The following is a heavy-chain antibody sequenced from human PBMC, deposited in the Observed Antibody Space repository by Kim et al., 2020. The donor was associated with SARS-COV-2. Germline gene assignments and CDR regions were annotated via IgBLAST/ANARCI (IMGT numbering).Heavy chain of an antibody. CDR1: GFTFSSYA. D-gene: IGHD6-13*01. CDR3: ARDGCSWYLDY. CDR2: ISYDGSNK. Sequence: GGSLRLSCAASGFTFSSYAMHWVRQAPGKGLEWVAGISYDGSNKYYADSVKGRFTISRDNSKNTLYLQMNSLRAEDTAVYYCARDGCSWYLDYWGQGTLDPVSS. V-gene: IGHV3-30*04. J-gene: IGHJ4*02.